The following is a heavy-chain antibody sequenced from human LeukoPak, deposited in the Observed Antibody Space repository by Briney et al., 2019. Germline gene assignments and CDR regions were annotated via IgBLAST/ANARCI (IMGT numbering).Heavy chain of an antibody. Sequence: SETLSLTCAVYGGSFSGYYWSWIRQPPGKGLEWIGEINHSGSTNYNPSLKSRVTISVDTSKNQFSLKLSSVTAADTAVYYCARAPDTVTTALGYWGQGTLVTVSS. V-gene: IGHV4-34*01. CDR3: ARAPDTVTTALGY. J-gene: IGHJ4*02. CDR1: GGSFSGYY. D-gene: IGHD4-17*01. CDR2: INHSGST.